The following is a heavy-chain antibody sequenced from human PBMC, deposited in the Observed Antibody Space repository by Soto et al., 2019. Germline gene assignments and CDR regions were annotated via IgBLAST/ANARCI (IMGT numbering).Heavy chain of an antibody. Sequence: GGSLRLSCTGSGLTFSNYEMHWVRQAPGKGLEWLSYISTSGSVIYYADSVKGRFTISRDNANNFLYLQMNSLRAEDTAVYFCASVTLRFSYGIDVWGQGTTVTVSS. CDR1: GLTFSNYE. V-gene: IGHV3-48*03. CDR2: ISTSGSVI. J-gene: IGHJ6*02. D-gene: IGHD3-3*01. CDR3: ASVTLRFSYGIDV.